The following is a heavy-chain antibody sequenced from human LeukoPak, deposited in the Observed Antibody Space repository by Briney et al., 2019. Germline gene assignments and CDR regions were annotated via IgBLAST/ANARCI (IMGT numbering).Heavy chain of an antibody. CDR3: SAYYYDSSGYYPHDAFDI. CDR2: IYHSGST. V-gene: IGHV4-30-2*01. D-gene: IGHD3-22*01. J-gene: IGHJ3*02. Sequence: SETLSLTCTVSGGSISSGGYYWSWIRQPPGKGLEWIGYIYHSGSTYYNPSLKSRVTISVDRSKNQFSLKLSSVTAADTAVYYCSAYYYDSSGYYPHDAFDIWGQGTMVTVSS. CDR1: GGSISSGGYY.